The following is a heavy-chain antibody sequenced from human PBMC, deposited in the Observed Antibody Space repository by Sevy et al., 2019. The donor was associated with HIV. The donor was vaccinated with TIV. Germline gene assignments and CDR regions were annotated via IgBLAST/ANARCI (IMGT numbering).Heavy chain of an antibody. J-gene: IGHJ4*02. Sequence: GGSLRLSCTASGFTFSSYEMNWVRQAPGKGLEWVSYISNSGRNIYYSDSVKGRFTISRDNAKNSLYLQMNCLRAEDTAVYYCARDLPPSATTVAHFDYWGRGTLVTVSS. D-gene: IGHD4-17*01. CDR2: ISNSGRNI. CDR1: GFTFSSYE. V-gene: IGHV3-48*03. CDR3: ARDLPPSATTVAHFDY.